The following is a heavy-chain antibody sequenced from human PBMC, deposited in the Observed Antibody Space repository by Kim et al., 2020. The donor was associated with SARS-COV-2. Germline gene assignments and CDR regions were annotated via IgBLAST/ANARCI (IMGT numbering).Heavy chain of an antibody. J-gene: IGHJ5*02. CDR1: GGSISSSSYY. D-gene: IGHD3-3*01. V-gene: IGHV4-39*01. Sequence: SETLSLTCTVSGGSISSSSYYWGWIRQPPGKGLEWIGSIYYSGSTYYNPSLKSRVTISVDTSKNQFSLKLSSVTAADTAVYYCARHYYDFWSGAGWFDPWGQGTLVTVSS. CDR2: IYYSGST. CDR3: ARHYYDFWSGAGWFDP.